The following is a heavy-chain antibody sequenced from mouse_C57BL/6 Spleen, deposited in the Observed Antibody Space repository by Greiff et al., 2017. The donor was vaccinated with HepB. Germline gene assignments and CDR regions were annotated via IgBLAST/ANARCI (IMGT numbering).Heavy chain of an antibody. CDR2: IHPNSGST. D-gene: IGHD2-4*01. Sequence: QVQLQQPGAELVKPGASVKLSCKASGYTFTSYWMHWVKQRPGQGLEWIGMIHPNSGSTNYNEKFKSKATLTVDKSSSTAYMQLSSLTSEDSAVYYCARGGYDYVWYFDVWGTGTTVTVSS. J-gene: IGHJ1*03. V-gene: IGHV1-64*01. CDR1: GYTFTSYW. CDR3: ARGGYDYVWYFDV.